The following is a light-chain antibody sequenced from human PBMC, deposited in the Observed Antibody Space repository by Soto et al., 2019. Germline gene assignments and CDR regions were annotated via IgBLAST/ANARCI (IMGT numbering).Light chain of an antibody. V-gene: IGLV2-14*01. J-gene: IGLJ1*01. CDR3: SSYTSTSTLV. CDR2: AIS. Sequence: QSVLTQPASVTGSPGQSITISCTGTSSDVGGYDHVSWYQQYSGKAPKIMSYAISNRHSGDSNHFPGSRSRNKASLIISGLQAEDEVDYYSSSYTSTSTLVFGTGPKVTVL. CDR1: SSDVGGYDH.